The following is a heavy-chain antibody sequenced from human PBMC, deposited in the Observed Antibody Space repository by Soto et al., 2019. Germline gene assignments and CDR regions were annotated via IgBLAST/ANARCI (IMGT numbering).Heavy chain of an antibody. CDR1: GFTFSSYG. J-gene: IGHJ6*02. Sequence: QVQLVESGGGVVQPGRSLRLSCAASGFTFSSYGMHWVRQAPGKGLEWVAVISYDGSNKYYADSVKGRFTISRDNSKNTLYLQMNCLRAEDTAVYYCAKDLYSSSWYSYDVGMDVWGQGTTVTVSS. CDR3: AKDLYSSSWYSYDVGMDV. CDR2: ISYDGSNK. D-gene: IGHD6-13*01. V-gene: IGHV3-30*18.